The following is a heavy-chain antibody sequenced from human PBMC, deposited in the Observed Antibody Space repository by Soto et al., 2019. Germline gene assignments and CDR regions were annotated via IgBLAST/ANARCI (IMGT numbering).Heavy chain of an antibody. CDR3: ARSGVVVPAANYYYYGMDV. Sequence: ASVKVSCKASGYTFTGYYMHWVRQAPGQGLEWMGWINPNSGGTTYAQKFQGWVTMTRDTSISTAYMELSRLRSDDTAVYYCARSGVVVPAANYYYYGMDVWGQGNTVTVSS. V-gene: IGHV1-2*04. CDR1: GYTFTGYY. J-gene: IGHJ6*02. D-gene: IGHD2-2*01. CDR2: INPNSGGT.